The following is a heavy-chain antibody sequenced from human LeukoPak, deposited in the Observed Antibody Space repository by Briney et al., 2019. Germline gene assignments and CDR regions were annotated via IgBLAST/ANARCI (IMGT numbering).Heavy chain of an antibody. J-gene: IGHJ4*02. CDR3: AIADGSGTFFDY. D-gene: IGHD3-10*01. CDR2: INSDGSST. V-gene: IGHV3-74*01. Sequence: GGSLRLSCAASGFTFSSYWMHWVRQAPGKGLVWVSRINSDGSSTSYADSVKGRFTISRDNAKNTLYLQMNSLRAEDTAVYYCAIADGSGTFFDYWGQGTLVTVSS. CDR1: GFTFSSYW.